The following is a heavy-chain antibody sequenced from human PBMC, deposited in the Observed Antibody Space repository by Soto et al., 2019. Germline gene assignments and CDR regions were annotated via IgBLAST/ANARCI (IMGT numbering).Heavy chain of an antibody. D-gene: IGHD3-10*01. J-gene: IGHJ6*02. CDR3: AQLWFGELWHGMDV. CDR1: GGDFNSYT. V-gene: IGHV1-69*02. Sequence: QLVQSGAEVKKPGSSVKVSCKASGGDFNSYTISWVRQAPGQGPEWMGTIIPILDVAKNAQTFQGRVTISADKSASTVYMELRSLRSADAAVYYCAQLWFGELWHGMDVWGQGTTVTVSS. CDR2: IIPILDVA.